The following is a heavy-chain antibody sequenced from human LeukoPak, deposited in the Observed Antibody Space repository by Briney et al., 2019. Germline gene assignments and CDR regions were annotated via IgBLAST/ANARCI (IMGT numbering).Heavy chain of an antibody. CDR3: ARGGSVVVAATYFDY. D-gene: IGHD2-15*01. CDR2: IIPIFGTA. J-gene: IGHJ4*02. Sequence: ASVKVSCKASGGTFSSYAISWVRQAPGQGLEWMGGIIPIFGTANYAQKFQGRVTITADESTSTAYMELSSLRSEDTAVYYCARGGSVVVAATYFDYWGQGTLVTVSS. V-gene: IGHV1-69*13. CDR1: GGTFSSYA.